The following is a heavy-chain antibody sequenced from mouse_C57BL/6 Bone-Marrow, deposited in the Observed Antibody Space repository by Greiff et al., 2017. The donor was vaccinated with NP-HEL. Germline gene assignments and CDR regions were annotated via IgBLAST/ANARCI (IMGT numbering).Heavy chain of an antibody. Sequence: QVTLKESGPGILQSSQTLSLTCSFSGFSLSTSGMGVSWIRQPSGKGLEWLAHIYWDDDKRYNPSLKSRLTISKDTSRNQVFLKITSVDTADTATYYCARRERRASYWYFDVWGTGTTVTVSS. CDR2: IYWDDDK. D-gene: IGHD3-3*01. CDR3: ARRERRASYWYFDV. V-gene: IGHV8-12*01. CDR1: GFSLSTSGMG. J-gene: IGHJ1*03.